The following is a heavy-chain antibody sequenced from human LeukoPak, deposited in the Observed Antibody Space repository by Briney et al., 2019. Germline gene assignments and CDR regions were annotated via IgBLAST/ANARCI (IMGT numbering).Heavy chain of an antibody. J-gene: IGHJ4*02. D-gene: IGHD4/OR15-4a*01. CDR3: ARGGAVFNDY. CDR2: IRQDGGEK. V-gene: IGHV3-7*01. CDR1: GFIFNNYW. Sequence: AGSLRLSCAASGFIFNNYWMTWVRQAPGEGLEWVANIRQDGGEKYYVDSVKGRFTISRDNGKNSVYLQMNSLRVEDTAVYYCARGGAVFNDYWGQGTLVTVSS.